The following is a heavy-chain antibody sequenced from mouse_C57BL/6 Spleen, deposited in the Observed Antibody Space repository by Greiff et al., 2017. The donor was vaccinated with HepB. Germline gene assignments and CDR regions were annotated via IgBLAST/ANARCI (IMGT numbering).Heavy chain of an antibody. D-gene: IGHD1-1*01. CDR3: AMPLYCSHYFDY. CDR2: INPNNGTT. CDR1: GYSFTDYN. V-gene: IGHV1-39*01. J-gene: IGHJ2*01. Sequence: EVQLQQSGPELVKPGASVKISCKASGYSFTDYNMNWVKQSNGQSLEWIGVINPNNGTTRYNQKFKGKATLNVDQSSSTAYMQLNSLTSEDSAFSFCAMPLYCSHYFDYWDQGATLTVSS.